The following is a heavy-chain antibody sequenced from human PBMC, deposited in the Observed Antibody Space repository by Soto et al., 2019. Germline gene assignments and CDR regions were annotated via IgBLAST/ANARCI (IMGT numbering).Heavy chain of an antibody. Sequence: QVQLVESGGGVVQPGRSLRLSCAASGFTFSSYCMHWVRQAPGKGLEWVAVISYDGSNKYYADSVKGRFTISRDNSKNTLYLQMNSLRAEDTAVYDCAGPIVVVTATRGFDYWGQGTLVTVSS. CDR1: GFTFSSYC. CDR2: ISYDGSNK. V-gene: IGHV3-30*03. J-gene: IGHJ4*02. D-gene: IGHD2-21*02. CDR3: AGPIVVVTATRGFDY.